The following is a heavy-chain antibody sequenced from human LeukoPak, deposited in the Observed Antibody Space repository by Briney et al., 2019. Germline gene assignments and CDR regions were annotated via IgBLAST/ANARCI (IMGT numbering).Heavy chain of an antibody. J-gene: IGHJ4*02. Sequence: GASVKVSCKASGYTFTSYGISWVRQAPGQGLEWMGWISAYNGNTNYAQKLQGRVTMTTDTSTGTAYMELRSLRSDDTAVYYCSLVGATENFDYWGQGTLVTVSS. CDR1: GYTFTSYG. D-gene: IGHD1-26*01. CDR2: ISAYNGNT. CDR3: SLVGATENFDY. V-gene: IGHV1-18*01.